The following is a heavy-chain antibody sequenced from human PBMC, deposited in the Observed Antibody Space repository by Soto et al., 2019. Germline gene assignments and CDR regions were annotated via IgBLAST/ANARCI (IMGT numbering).Heavy chain of an antibody. J-gene: IGHJ6*02. CDR3: ARDPGFIGDSYYYYGMDV. CDR2: IYSGGST. Sequence: GGSLSLSCAASGFTVSSNYMSWVRQAPGKGLEWVSVIYSGGSTYYADSVKGRFTISRDNSKNTLYLQMNSLRAEDTAVYYCARDPGFIGDSYYYYGMDVWGQGTTVTVSS. V-gene: IGHV3-53*01. CDR1: GFTVSSNY. D-gene: IGHD1-26*01.